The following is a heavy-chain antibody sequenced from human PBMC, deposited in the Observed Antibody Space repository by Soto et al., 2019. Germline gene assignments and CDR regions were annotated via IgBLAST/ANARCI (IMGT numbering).Heavy chain of an antibody. CDR3: AKGVSQYTPLALFDY. D-gene: IGHD5-18*01. CDR1: GXTVSSYS. J-gene: IGHJ4*01. Sequence: GSLRLACAASGXTVSSYSMSWVRRAPGKGLEWVSTISGSDGSTYSADSVKGRFTISRDNSMNTSYLQMNSLSVEDTDVYYCAKGVSQYTPLALFDYWGRGTMVTGSS. CDR2: ISGSDGST. V-gene: IGHV3-23*01.